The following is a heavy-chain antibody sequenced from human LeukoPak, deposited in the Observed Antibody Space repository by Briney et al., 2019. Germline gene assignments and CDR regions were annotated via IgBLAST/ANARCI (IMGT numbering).Heavy chain of an antibody. CDR1: GGTFSSYA. D-gene: IGHD3-3*01. CDR2: IIPIFGTA. V-gene: IGHV1-69*05. J-gene: IGHJ4*02. Sequence: SVKVSCKASGGTFSSYAISWVRQAPGQGLKWMGGIIPIFGTANYAQKFQGRVTITTDESTSTAYMELSSLRSEDTAVYYCARSDARYYDFWSGYLGRYYFDYWGQGTLVTVSS. CDR3: ARSDARYYDFWSGYLGRYYFDY.